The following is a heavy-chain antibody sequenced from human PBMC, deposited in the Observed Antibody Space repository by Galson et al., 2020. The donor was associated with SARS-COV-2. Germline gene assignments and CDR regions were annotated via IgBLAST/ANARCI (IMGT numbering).Heavy chain of an antibody. V-gene: IGHV3-9*01. D-gene: IGHD2-15*01. CDR1: GFTFDVYA. CDR3: AKDIWDGYCSGGSCSYFDY. J-gene: IGHJ4*02. CDR2: ISWNSGSI. Sequence: SLRLSCAASGFTFDVYAMHWVRQAPGQGLEWVSGISWNSGSIGYADSVKGRFTISRDNAKNSLYLQMNSLRAEDTALYYCAKDIWDGYCSGGSCSYFDYWGQGTLVTVSS.